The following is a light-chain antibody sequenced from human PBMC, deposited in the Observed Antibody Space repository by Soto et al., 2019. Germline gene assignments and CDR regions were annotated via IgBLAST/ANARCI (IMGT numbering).Light chain of an antibody. CDR2: DVS. J-gene: IGLJ1*01. V-gene: IGLV2-14*01. CDR1: SSDVGGYNY. CDR3: SSYTSSSTLC. Sequence: QSVLTQPASVSGSPGQSITISCTGTSSDVGGYNYVSWYQQHPGKAPKLMIYDVSNRPSGVSNRFSGSKSGNTASLTISRLQAEDEADYYCSSYTSSSTLCFGTGTKVTVL.